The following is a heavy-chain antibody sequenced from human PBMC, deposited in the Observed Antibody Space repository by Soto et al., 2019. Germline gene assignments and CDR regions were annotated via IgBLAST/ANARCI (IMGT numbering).Heavy chain of an antibody. J-gene: IGHJ4*02. D-gene: IGHD5-18*01. V-gene: IGHV3-23*01. Sequence: GGTLRLSCAASGFTFSSFALSWVRQAPGKGLEWVSAISGSGDGTDYADSVKGRFTISRDNSKNTLYLQMNSLRAEDTAVYYCAGPGYSSQDYWGQGALVTVSS. CDR3: AGPGYSSQDY. CDR2: ISGSGDGT. CDR1: GFTFSSFA.